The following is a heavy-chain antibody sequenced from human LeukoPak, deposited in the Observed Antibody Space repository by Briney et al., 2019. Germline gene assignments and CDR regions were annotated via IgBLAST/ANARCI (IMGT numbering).Heavy chain of an antibody. V-gene: IGHV4-61*02. CDR3: ARVQWLVKRVQFDC. CDR1: GGSISSGSYY. D-gene: IGHD6-19*01. Sequence: PSQTLSLTCTVSGGSISSGSYYWSWIRQPAGKGLEWIGRIYTSGSTNYNPSLKSRVTISVDTSKNQFSLKLSSVTAADTAVFYCARVQWLVKRVQFDCWGQGTLVTISS. CDR2: IYTSGST. J-gene: IGHJ4*02.